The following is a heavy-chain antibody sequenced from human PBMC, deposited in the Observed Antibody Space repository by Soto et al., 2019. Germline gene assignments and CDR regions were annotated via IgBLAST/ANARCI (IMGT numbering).Heavy chain of an antibody. Sequence: SVKVACKASGGTFSSYAISWVRQAPGQGLEWMGGIIPIFGTANYAQKFQGRVTITADESTSTAYMELSSLRSEDTAVYYCARAERLRGFSYSGMDAWGQGTTVTVSS. J-gene: IGHJ6*02. CDR3: ARAERLRGFSYSGMDA. CDR2: IIPIFGTA. V-gene: IGHV1-69*13. CDR1: GGTFSSYA. D-gene: IGHD1-1*01.